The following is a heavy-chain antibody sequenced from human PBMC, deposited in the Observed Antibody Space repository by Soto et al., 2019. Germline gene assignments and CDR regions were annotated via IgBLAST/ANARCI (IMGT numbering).Heavy chain of an antibody. Sequence: ASVKVSCRAAGITCSTYAIHCVRQAPGQRLEWMGWINAGNGNTRYSQKFQGRATLTRDTSASTAYMDLSSLRSEDTAIYYCARAISGYVTWGQGTLVTVSS. J-gene: IGHJ5*02. CDR2: INAGNGNT. V-gene: IGHV1-3*01. CDR1: GITCSTYA. CDR3: ARAISGYVT. D-gene: IGHD5-12*01.